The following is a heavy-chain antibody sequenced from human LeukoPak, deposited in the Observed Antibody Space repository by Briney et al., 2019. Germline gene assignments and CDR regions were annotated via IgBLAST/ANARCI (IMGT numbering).Heavy chain of an antibody. J-gene: IGHJ6*03. CDR3: ARRVDYYDSSGSYCYYYMDV. D-gene: IGHD3-22*01. Sequence: PGGSLRLSCAASGFTFSSYWMHWVRQAPGKGLVWVSRINNDGSSTSYADSVKGRFTISRDNAKNTLYLQMNSLRAEDTAVYYCARRVDYYDSSGSYCYYYMDVWGKGTTVTVSS. CDR1: GFTFSSYW. V-gene: IGHV3-74*01. CDR2: INNDGSST.